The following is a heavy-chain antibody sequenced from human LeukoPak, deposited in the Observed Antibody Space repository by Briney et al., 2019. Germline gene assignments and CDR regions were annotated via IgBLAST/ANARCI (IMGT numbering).Heavy chain of an antibody. CDR1: GGTFSSYA. Sequence: GASVKVPCKASGGTFSSYAISWVRQAPGQGLEWMGRIIPILGIANYAQKFQGRVTITADKSTSTAYMELSSLRSDDTAVYYCARGSYFDYWGQGTLVTVSS. J-gene: IGHJ4*02. CDR3: ARGSYFDY. V-gene: IGHV1-69*04. CDR2: IIPILGIA.